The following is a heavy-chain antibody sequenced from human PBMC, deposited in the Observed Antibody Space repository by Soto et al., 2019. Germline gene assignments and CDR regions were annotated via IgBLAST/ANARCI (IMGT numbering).Heavy chain of an antibody. V-gene: IGHV3-33*01. Sequence: GGSLRLSCAASGFTFSSYGMHWVRQAPGKGLEWVAVIWYDGSNKYYADSVKGRFTISRDNSKNTLYLQMNSLRAEDTAVYYCARALLINYYYYGMDVWGQETTVTVSS. CDR3: ARALLINYYYYGMDV. CDR2: IWYDGSNK. J-gene: IGHJ6*02. CDR1: GFTFSSYG.